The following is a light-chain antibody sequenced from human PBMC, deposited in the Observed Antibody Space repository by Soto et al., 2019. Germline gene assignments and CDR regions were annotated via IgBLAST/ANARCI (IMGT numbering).Light chain of an antibody. CDR2: GAS. CDR1: QSVSSGY. V-gene: IGKV3-20*01. J-gene: IGKJ4*01. CDR3: QQYGSSPLT. Sequence: EIVLTQSPGTLSLSPGERATLSCRASQSVSSGYLAWYQQKPGQAPRLLIYGASSRATGIPDRFSGSGSGTDFTLTISILEPEDFAVYYCQQYGSSPLTFGGGSKVEIK.